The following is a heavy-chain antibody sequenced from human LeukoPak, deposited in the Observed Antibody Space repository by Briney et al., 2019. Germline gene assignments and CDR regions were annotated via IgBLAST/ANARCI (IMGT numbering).Heavy chain of an antibody. J-gene: IGHJ6*03. V-gene: IGHV4-59*01. CDR1: GGSFSGYY. CDR3: ARGARWFGELWRCYYYYYMDV. Sequence: PSETLSLTCAVYGGSFSGYYWSWIRQPPGKGLEWIGYIYYSGSTNYNPSLKSRVTISVDTSKNQFSLKLSSVTAADTAVYYCARGARWFGELWRCYYYYYMDVWGKGTTVTISS. D-gene: IGHD3-10*01. CDR2: IYYSGST.